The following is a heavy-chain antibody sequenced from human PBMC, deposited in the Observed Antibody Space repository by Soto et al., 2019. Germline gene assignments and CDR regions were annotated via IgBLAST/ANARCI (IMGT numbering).Heavy chain of an antibody. V-gene: IGHV3-23*01. Sequence: EVQLLESGGGLVQPGGSLRLSCAASGFAFSNCAMNWVRQAPGKGLEWVSVISGGGGTTYYADFVKGLFTNSRDNSKKTLYLQMSSLRDDDTAVYYCAKEWSQGYYFDYWGQGTLVIVSS. D-gene: IGHD2-15*01. J-gene: IGHJ4*02. CDR2: ISGGGGTT. CDR1: GFAFSNCA. CDR3: AKEWSQGYYFDY.